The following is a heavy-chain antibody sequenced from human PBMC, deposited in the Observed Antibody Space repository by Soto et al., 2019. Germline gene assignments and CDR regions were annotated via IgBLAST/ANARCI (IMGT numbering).Heavy chain of an antibody. V-gene: IGHV3-7*05. CDR3: ARDWGEPGRGSALRYYYHFGMDV. J-gene: IGHJ6*02. CDR2: IKEAGIEK. CDR1: GFPFRING. D-gene: IGHD3-16*01. Sequence: EVQLVESGGALVKPGGPRRLSWAPSGFPFRINGMNWVPKAPGKGLKGLAKIKEAGIEKFYVNSVKGRFTISRGNAKNSRYLDMSSLGGEDTAVYYCARDWGEPGRGSALRYYYHFGMDVWGQGTTVTVPS.